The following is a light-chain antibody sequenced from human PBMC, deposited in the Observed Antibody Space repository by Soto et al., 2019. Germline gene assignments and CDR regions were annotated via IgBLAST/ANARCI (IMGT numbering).Light chain of an antibody. CDR3: QQYIRRPLS. Sequence: EILMTQSPATLSLSPGEGVTLSCMAEQDVNNSVAWYQQKRGQAPRLLIYDASARASGVSARFSGSGSGTDFTLTISGLQAEDFAVYFCQQYIRRPLSFGQGTRLEVK. CDR2: DAS. V-gene: IGKV3-15*01. CDR1: QDVNNS. J-gene: IGKJ5*01.